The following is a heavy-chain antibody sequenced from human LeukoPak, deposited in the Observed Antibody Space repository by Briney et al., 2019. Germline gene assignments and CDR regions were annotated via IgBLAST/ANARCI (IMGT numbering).Heavy chain of an antibody. D-gene: IGHD2-21*02. CDR1: GFTFDVYA. V-gene: IGHV3-9*01. CDR3: AKDIDSLVVTALGFDY. CDR2: LSWNSGSI. J-gene: IGHJ4*02. Sequence: PGGSLRLSCGASGFTFDVYAMLWVPEAPGEGVEGVSGLSWNSGSIGYADSVKGRFTISRDNAKNSLYLQMNSLRAEDTALYYCAKDIDSLVVTALGFDYWGQGTLVTVSS.